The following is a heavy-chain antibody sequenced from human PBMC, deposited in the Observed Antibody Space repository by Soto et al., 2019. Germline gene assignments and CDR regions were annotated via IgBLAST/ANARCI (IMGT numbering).Heavy chain of an antibody. CDR1: GFIFSDYA. Sequence: EVQMLESGGGLVQPGRSLRLSCAASGFIFSDYAMSWVRQAPGKGLEWVAGMGGANGDTYYAESVRGRFAISRDNSKSTLFLQLNSLRAEDTAVYFCAKDGVDHNSVWDPFDIWGQGTLVTVSS. CDR2: MGGANGDT. V-gene: IGHV3-23*01. CDR3: AKDGVDHNSVWDPFDI. D-gene: IGHD2-15*01. J-gene: IGHJ3*02.